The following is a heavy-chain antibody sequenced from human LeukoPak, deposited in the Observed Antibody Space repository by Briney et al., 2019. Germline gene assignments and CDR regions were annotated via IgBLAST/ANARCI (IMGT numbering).Heavy chain of an antibody. CDR1: GFTFSSYS. CDR2: ISSSSSYI. CDR3: ARSPISGNYLDY. J-gene: IGHJ4*02. V-gene: IGHV3-21*01. Sequence: GGSLRLSRAASGFTFSSYSMSWVRQAPGKGLEWVSSISSSSSYIYYADSVKGRFTISRDNAKNSLYLQMNSLRAEDTAVYYCARSPISGNYLDYWGRGTLVTVSS.